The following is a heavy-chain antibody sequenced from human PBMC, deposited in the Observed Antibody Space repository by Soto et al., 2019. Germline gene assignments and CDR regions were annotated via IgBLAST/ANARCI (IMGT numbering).Heavy chain of an antibody. CDR1: GYRFTDYW. CDR3: ARPRDVILTGHRGRDAFDI. CDR2: INPSDSDI. V-gene: IGHV5-51*01. J-gene: IGHJ3*02. D-gene: IGHD3-9*01. Sequence: GESLKISCQGSGYRFTDYWIGWVRQMSGKGLEWMAIINPSDSDIRYSPSFQGQVTISADKSITTAYLQWSSLKASDTAMYYCARPRDVILTGHRGRDAFDIWRQGTMVTVSS.